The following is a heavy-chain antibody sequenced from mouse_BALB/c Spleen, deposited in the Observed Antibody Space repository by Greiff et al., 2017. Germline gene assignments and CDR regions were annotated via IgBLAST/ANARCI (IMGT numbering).Heavy chain of an antibody. CDR2: ISSGSSTI. V-gene: IGHV5-17*02. Sequence: EVMLVQSGGGLVQPGGSRKLSCAASGFTFSSYGMHWVRQAPEKGLEWVAYISSGSSTIYYADTVKGRFTISRDNPKNTPFLQMTSLTSGDTAMYYCARGKGKYGSCVGMDYWGQGTSVTVSS. J-gene: IGHJ4*01. CDR3: ARGKGKYGSCVGMDY. CDR1: GFTFSSYG. D-gene: IGHD2-10*02.